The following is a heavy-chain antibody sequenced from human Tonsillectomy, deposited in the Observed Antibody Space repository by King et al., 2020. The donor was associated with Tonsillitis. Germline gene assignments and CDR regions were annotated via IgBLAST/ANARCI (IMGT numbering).Heavy chain of an antibody. V-gene: IGHV3-43*02. CDR2: IHGDGDST. CDR3: AKVPGRWLHDAFDI. CDR1: GFTFDDYA. Sequence: VQLVESGGGVVQPGGSLRLSCAASGFTFDDYAMHWVRQAPGKGLEWVSLIHGDGDSTYYADSVKGRFTISRDNSKNSLYLQMNSLRTEDTALYYCAKVPGRWLHDAFDIWGQGTVVTVSS. D-gene: IGHD4-23*01. J-gene: IGHJ3*02.